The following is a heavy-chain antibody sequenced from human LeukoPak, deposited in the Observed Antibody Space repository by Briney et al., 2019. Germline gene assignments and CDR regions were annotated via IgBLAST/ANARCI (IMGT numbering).Heavy chain of an antibody. V-gene: IGHV4-38-2*02. D-gene: IGHD6-13*01. CDR2: IYHSGST. CDR1: GYSISSGYY. CDR3: AGDRGGEQQLEDAFDI. Sequence: SETLSLTCTVSGYSISSGYYWGWIRQPPGKGLEWIGSIYHSGSTYYNPSLKSRVTISVDKSKNQFSLKLSSVTAADTAVYYCAGDRGGEQQLEDAFDIWGQGTMVTVSS. J-gene: IGHJ3*02.